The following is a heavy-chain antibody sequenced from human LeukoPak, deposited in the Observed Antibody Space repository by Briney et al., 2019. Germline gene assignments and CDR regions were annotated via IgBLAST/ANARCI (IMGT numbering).Heavy chain of an antibody. Sequence: GGSLRLSCAASGSTFSSYVMHWVRQAPGKGLEWVAFISYDGSNKYYADSVKGRCTISRDNSKNTVYLQMNSLRAEDTAVYYCAKDMDHDYDDYGFDYWGQGTPVTVSS. J-gene: IGHJ4*02. CDR2: ISYDGSNK. CDR1: GSTFSSYV. V-gene: IGHV3-30*18. D-gene: IGHD4-17*01. CDR3: AKDMDHDYDDYGFDY.